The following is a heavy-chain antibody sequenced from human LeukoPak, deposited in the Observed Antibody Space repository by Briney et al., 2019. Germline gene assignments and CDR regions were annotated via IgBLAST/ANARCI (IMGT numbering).Heavy chain of an antibody. CDR2: IYPGDSDT. CDR1: GYTFTSYW. D-gene: IGHD6-6*01. CDR3: ARLIVGSSSTGWFDP. J-gene: IGHJ5*02. Sequence: GESRKISCQSSGYTFTSYWIGWVRQMPGKGLQWMGIIYPGDSDTTYSPSFQGQVTISADKSISTAYLQWSSLKASDTTIYYCARLIVGSSSTGWFDPWGQGTLVTVSS. V-gene: IGHV5-51*01.